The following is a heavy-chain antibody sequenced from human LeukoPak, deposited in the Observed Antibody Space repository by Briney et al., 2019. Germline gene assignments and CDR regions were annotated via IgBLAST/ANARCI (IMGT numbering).Heavy chain of an antibody. J-gene: IGHJ4*02. CDR1: GFTVNNKY. V-gene: IGHV3-53*01. D-gene: IGHD1-26*01. CDR2: ISSGDST. CDR3: AKGLGSYSDYFDY. Sequence: GGSLRLSCAASGFTVNNKYMNWVRQAPGKGLEWVSVISSGDSTYYADSVKGRFTISRDNSKNTLYLQMNSLRVEDTAVYYCAKGLGSYSDYFDYWGQGTLVTVSS.